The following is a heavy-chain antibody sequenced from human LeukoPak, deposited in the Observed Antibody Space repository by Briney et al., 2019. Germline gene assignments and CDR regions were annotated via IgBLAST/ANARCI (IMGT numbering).Heavy chain of an antibody. Sequence: PSGGSLRLSCAASGFTFSSYAMSWVRQAPGKGLEWVSAISGSGGSTYYADSVKGRLTISRDNSKNTLYLQMNSLRAEDTAVYYCAKDRVMVRGVNYYFDYWGQGTLVTVSS. CDR1: GFTFSSYA. J-gene: IGHJ4*02. D-gene: IGHD3-10*01. CDR2: ISGSGGST. CDR3: AKDRVMVRGVNYYFDY. V-gene: IGHV3-23*01.